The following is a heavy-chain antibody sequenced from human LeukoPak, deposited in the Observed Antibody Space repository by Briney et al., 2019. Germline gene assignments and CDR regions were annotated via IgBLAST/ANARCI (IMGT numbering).Heavy chain of an antibody. CDR3: ARIKIALFDY. D-gene: IGHD3-16*01. Sequence: PSETLSLTCTVSGGSISSSSYYWGWIRQPPGKGLEWIGSIYYSGSTYYNPSLKSRVTISVDTSKNQFSLKLSSVTAADTAVYYCARIKIALFDYWGQGTLVTVSS. J-gene: IGHJ4*02. V-gene: IGHV4-39*07. CDR2: IYYSGST. CDR1: GGSISSSSYY.